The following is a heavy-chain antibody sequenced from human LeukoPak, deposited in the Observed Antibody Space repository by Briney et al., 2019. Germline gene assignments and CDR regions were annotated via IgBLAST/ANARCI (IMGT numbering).Heavy chain of an antibody. J-gene: IGHJ4*02. CDR1: GFTFSSYW. Sequence: PGGSLRLSCAASGFTFSSYWMHWVRQAPGKGLVWVSRINSDGSSTSYADSVKGRFTISRDNAKNTLYLQMNSLRAEDTAVYYCAREGFWSGYDFDYWGQGTLVTVSS. D-gene: IGHD3-3*01. CDR3: AREGFWSGYDFDY. V-gene: IGHV3-74*01. CDR2: INSDGSST.